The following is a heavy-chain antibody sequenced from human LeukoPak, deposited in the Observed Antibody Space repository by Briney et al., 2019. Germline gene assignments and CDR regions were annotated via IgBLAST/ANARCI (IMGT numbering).Heavy chain of an antibody. Sequence: PSETLSLTCSVSGVSISSSNSYWGWIRQPPGKGLEWIGSIYYTGNTYYNASVKSQVSISIDTSKNQFSLRLTSVTAADTAVYFCARQTGSGLFLLPGGQGPLVTVSS. J-gene: IGHJ4*02. V-gene: IGHV4-39*01. CDR3: ARQTGSGLFLLP. CDR1: GVSISSSNSY. CDR2: IYYTGNT. D-gene: IGHD3/OR15-3a*01.